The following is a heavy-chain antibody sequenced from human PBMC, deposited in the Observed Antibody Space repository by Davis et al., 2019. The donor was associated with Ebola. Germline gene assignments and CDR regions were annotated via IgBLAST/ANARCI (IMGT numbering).Heavy chain of an antibody. Sequence: PSETLSLTCAVSGGSISSGGYSWSWIRQPPGKGLEWIGYIYHSGSTYYNPSLESRVTISVDRSKNQFSLKLSSVTAADTAVYYCARVLVPGRWFDPWGQGTLVTVSS. V-gene: IGHV4-30-2*01. CDR1: GGSISSGGYS. J-gene: IGHJ5*02. CDR2: IYHSGST. D-gene: IGHD2-2*01. CDR3: ARVLVPGRWFDP.